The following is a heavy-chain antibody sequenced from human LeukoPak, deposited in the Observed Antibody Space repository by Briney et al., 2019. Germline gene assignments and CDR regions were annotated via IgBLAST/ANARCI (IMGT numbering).Heavy chain of an antibody. CDR3: ARDLGLLWFGEPPVGAFDI. CDR2: INPNSGGT. D-gene: IGHD3-10*01. J-gene: IGHJ3*02. V-gene: IGHV1-2*04. Sequence: ASVKVSCKASGYTFTGYYMHWVRQAPGQGLEWMGWINPNSGGTNYAQKFQGWVTMTRDTSISTAYMELSRLRSDDTAVYYCARDLGLLWFGEPPVGAFDIWGQGTMVTVPS. CDR1: GYTFTGYY.